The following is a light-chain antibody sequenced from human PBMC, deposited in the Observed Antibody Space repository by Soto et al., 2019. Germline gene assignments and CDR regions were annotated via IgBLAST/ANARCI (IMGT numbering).Light chain of an antibody. V-gene: IGLV2-11*01. Sequence: QSALTQPASVSGSPGQSITISCTGTSSDVGGYNYVSWYQQHPGKAPKLMIYEVSNRPSGVPDRFSGSKSGNTASLTISGLQAEDEADYYCSSYAGSYTFMVFGGGTKLTVL. J-gene: IGLJ3*02. CDR2: EVS. CDR3: SSYAGSYTFMV. CDR1: SSDVGGYNY.